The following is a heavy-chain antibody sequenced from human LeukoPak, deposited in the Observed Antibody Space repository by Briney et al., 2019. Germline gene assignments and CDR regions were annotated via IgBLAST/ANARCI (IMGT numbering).Heavy chain of an antibody. V-gene: IGHV3-21*04. CDR3: ARDALRDDAFDI. CDR2: VSSSSVYT. Sequence: GGSPRLSCTASGFTFSNYHMNWVRQAPGKGLEWVSSVSSSSVYTHYADSVKGRFTISRDNGKNSLYLQMNSLRAEDTALYYCARDALRDDAFDIWGQGTLVTVSS. J-gene: IGHJ3*02. CDR1: GFTFSNYH.